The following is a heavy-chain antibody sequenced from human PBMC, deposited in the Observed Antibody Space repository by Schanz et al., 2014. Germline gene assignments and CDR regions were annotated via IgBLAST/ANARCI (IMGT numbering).Heavy chain of an antibody. CDR1: GFTFSSHW. J-gene: IGHJ3*02. V-gene: IGHV3-74*01. D-gene: IGHD2-21*02. CDR2: INSVGSNT. CDR3: ARELPEVVAFDS. Sequence: EVQLVQSGGGLVQPGGSLRLSCAASGFTFSSHWMHWVRQDPGKGLVWVARINSVGSNTDYADSVTGRFTISRDNAKNTLYLQMNTLRADDTAVYYCARELPEVVAFDSWGQGTRVTVSS.